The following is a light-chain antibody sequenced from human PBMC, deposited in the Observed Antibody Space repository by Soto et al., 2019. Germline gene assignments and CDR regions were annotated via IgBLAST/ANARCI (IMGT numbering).Light chain of an antibody. CDR2: AAS. V-gene: IGKV3-20*01. Sequence: DIVLTQSPGTLSLSPGERATLSFRASQSVSSSYLVWYQQKPGQAPRLLIYAASSRATGIPDRFSGSGSGTDFTLTISRLEPEDFAVYYCQQYCSSPYTFGQGTKLEIK. CDR1: QSVSSSY. CDR3: QQYCSSPYT. J-gene: IGKJ2*01.